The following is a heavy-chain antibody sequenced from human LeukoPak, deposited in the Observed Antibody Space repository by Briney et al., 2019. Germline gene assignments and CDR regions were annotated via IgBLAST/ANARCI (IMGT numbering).Heavy chain of an antibody. J-gene: IGHJ4*02. CDR2: ISGYNGNT. V-gene: IGHV1-18*01. CDR3: AREEVRRAVAGYFEN. Sequence: ASVKISCKASGYTCTSYGISWVRQAPGQGLEWMGWISGYNGNTNYAQKLQGRVTMTTDTSTSTVYMELRSLRSDDTAVYYCAREEVRRAVAGYFENWGQGTLVTVSS. D-gene: IGHD6-19*01. CDR1: GYTCTSYG.